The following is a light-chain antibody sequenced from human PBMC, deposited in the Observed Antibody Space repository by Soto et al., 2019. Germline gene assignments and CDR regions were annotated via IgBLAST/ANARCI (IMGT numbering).Light chain of an antibody. V-gene: IGKV1-33*01. CDR3: QQYDTLFT. CDR2: DTT. J-gene: IGKJ3*01. CDR1: QDINTY. Sequence: DIQMTQSPSSLSASVGDRVTITCQASQDINTYLNWYQHKSGKAPKLLIYDTTNLQTGVPSRFSGSGSGTDFTFTISSLQPEDIGTYYCQQYDTLFTFGPGTKVDIK.